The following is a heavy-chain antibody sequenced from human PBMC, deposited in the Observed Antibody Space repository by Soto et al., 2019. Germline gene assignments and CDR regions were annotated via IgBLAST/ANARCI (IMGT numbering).Heavy chain of an antibody. CDR3: ARGRVGYCSGGSCYSQFYYYYYYMDG. J-gene: IGHJ6*03. V-gene: IGHV4-34*01. Sequence: SETLSLTCTVSGGSISSYYWSWIRQPPGKGLEWIGEINHSGSTNYNPSLKSRVTISVDTSKNQFSLKLSSVTAADTAVYYCARGRVGYCSGGSCYSQFYYYYYYMDGWAKRTTFTVSS. CDR2: INHSGST. CDR1: GGSISSYY. D-gene: IGHD2-15*01.